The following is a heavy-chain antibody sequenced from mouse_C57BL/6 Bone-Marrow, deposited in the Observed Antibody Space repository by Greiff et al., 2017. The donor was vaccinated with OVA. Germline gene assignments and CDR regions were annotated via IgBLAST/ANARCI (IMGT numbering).Heavy chain of an antibody. CDR1: GYTFTSYW. Sequence: QVQLQQSGAELVRPGTSVKLSCKASGYTFTSYWMHWVKQRPGQGLEWIGVIDPSDSYTNYNQKFKGKATLTVDTSSSTAYMQLSSLTSEDSAVYYCARLAYWGQGTLVTVSA. V-gene: IGHV1-59*01. CDR3: ARLAY. CDR2: IDPSDSYT. J-gene: IGHJ3*01.